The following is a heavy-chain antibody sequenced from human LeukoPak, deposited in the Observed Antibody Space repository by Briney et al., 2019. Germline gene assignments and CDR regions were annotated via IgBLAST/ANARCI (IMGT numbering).Heavy chain of an antibody. CDR3: ARGTALQDY. J-gene: IGHJ4*02. D-gene: IGHD2-2*02. CDR1: GFPFSSYA. CDR2: ITGGGGGGST. V-gene: IGHV3-23*01. Sequence: GGSLRLSCAASGFPFSSYAMNWVRQAPGKGLEWVSAITGGGGGGSTYYRDSVKGRFSISRDNSKNTVYLQMNSLRAEDTAVYYCARGTALQDYWSQGTLVTVSS.